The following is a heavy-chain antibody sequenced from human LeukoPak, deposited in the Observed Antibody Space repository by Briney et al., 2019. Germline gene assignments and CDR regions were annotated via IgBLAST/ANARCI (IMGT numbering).Heavy chain of an antibody. Sequence: SETLSLTCTVSGGSISSSSYYWSWIRQPPGKGLEWIGEINHSGSTNYNPSLKSRVTISVDTSKNQFSLKLSSVTAADTAVYYCARHVYDYVWGSYRYQGLDYWGQGTLVTVSS. CDR1: GGSISSSSYY. V-gene: IGHV4-39*01. CDR2: INHSGST. D-gene: IGHD3-16*02. CDR3: ARHVYDYVWGSYRYQGLDY. J-gene: IGHJ4*02.